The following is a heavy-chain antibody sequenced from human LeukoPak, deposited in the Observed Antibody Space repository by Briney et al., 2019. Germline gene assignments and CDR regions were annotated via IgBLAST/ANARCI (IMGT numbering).Heavy chain of an antibody. J-gene: IGHJ4*02. CDR1: GYTFTAYY. CDR2: INPNSGGT. V-gene: IGHV1-2*02. Sequence: ASVKVSCKASGYTFTAYYMHWVRQAPGQGLEWMGWINPNSGGTNYAQKFQGRVTMTRDTSISTAYMELSRLRSDDTAVYYCAVTMVRGVNYYYFDYWGQGTLVTVSS. D-gene: IGHD3-10*01. CDR3: AVTMVRGVNYYYFDY.